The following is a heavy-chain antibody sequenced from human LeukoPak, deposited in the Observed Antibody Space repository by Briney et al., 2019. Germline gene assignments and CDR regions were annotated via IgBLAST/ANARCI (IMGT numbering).Heavy chain of an antibody. CDR3: AREAQDIVGVVAAPYFDS. D-gene: IGHD2-15*01. Sequence: PGGSLRLSCAASGFTFSSYAMHWVRQAPGKGLEWVAVISYDGSNKYYADSVKGRFTISRDNSKNTPYLQMNSLRAEDTAVYYCAREAQDIVGVVAAPYFDSGGQEPLATVSS. V-gene: IGHV3-30-3*01. CDR2: ISYDGSNK. CDR1: GFTFSSYA. J-gene: IGHJ4*02.